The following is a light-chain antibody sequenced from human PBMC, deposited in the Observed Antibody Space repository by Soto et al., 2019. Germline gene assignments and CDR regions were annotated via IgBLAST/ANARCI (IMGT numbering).Light chain of an antibody. Sequence: IVVTHSQDSLAVSLGERATIHCNSIQNVLYSAKNKKFLKWYQKKQGQPPKLLIYWASTRESGVPERLTGSGYGTDLTITINSMQDEDVAVYYCQQHYINPITFGHGTGLEIK. CDR2: WAS. CDR3: QQHYINPIT. J-gene: IGKJ5*01. V-gene: IGKV4-1*01. CDR1: QNVLYSAKNKKF.